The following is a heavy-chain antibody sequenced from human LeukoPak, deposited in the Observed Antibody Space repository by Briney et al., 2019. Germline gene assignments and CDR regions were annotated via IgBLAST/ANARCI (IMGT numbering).Heavy chain of an antibody. CDR1: GYTFTGYY. V-gene: IGHV1-2*02. CDR3: SREDY. J-gene: IGHJ4*02. Sequence: GASVKVSCKASGYTFTGYYLHWVRQAPGQGLEWVGWINPNSGVTNYAQKFQGRVSTTSDTSISTVYMELSRLRSDDTAVYYCSREDYWGQGTLVTVSS. CDR2: INPNSGVT.